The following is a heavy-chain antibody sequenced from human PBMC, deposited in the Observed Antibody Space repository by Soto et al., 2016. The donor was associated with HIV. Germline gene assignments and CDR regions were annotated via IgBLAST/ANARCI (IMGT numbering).Heavy chain of an antibody. Sequence: EVQLVESGGDLVQPGGSLRLSCAASGFPFSSYWMHRVRQAPGKGLVWVSCINTDGSRTEYADSVKGRFTISRDNAKNTVYLQMNSLRVEDTAVYYCTRDFSNSWYEYWGQGTLVTVSS. D-gene: IGHD6-13*01. CDR2: INTDGSRT. J-gene: IGHJ4*02. CDR3: TRDFSNSWYEY. V-gene: IGHV3-74*03. CDR1: GFPFSSYW.